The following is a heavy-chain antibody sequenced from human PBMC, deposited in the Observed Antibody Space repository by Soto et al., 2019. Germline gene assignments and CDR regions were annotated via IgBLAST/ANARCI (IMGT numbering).Heavy chain of an antibody. Sequence: EVQLLESGGGLVQPGGSLRLSCAASGFTISSYAMAWVRQAPGKGLEWISTIIGTGGSTFYPDSVKGRFTISRDNSKNTLYLQMNSLRAEDTAVYYCAKISGWYWYFDLWGRGTLVTVSS. CDR3: AKISGWYWYFDL. V-gene: IGHV3-23*01. J-gene: IGHJ2*01. D-gene: IGHD6-19*01. CDR2: IIGTGGST. CDR1: GFTISSYA.